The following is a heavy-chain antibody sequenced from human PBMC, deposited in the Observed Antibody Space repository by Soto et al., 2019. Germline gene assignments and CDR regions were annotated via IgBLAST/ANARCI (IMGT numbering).Heavy chain of an antibody. CDR2: IYYSGST. V-gene: IGHV4-30-4*01. J-gene: IGHJ6*02. CDR1: GGSISSGDYY. D-gene: IGHD5-18*01. CDR3: ASDRDTAMPRDYYYGMDV. Sequence: QVQLQESGPGLVKPSQTLSLTCTVSGGSISSGDYYWSWIRQPPGKGLEWIGYIYYSGSTYYNPSLKSRVTISVDTSKNQFSLKLSSVTAADTAVYYCASDRDTAMPRDYYYGMDVWGQGTTVTVSS.